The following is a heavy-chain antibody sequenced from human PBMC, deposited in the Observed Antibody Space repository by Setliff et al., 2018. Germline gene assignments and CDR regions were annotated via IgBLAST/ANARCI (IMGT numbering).Heavy chain of an antibody. CDR3: ARDPGNGHYMDV. CDR1: GGSIGHYY. V-gene: IGHV4-4*08. J-gene: IGHJ6*03. Sequence: TLSLTCIVSGGSIGHYYWNWIRQPPGKGLEWIGYVYTSGSTNYNPSLKSRVTISVDTSKNQLSLRLTSVTAADTAVYYCARDPGNGHYMDVWGKGATVTVSS. CDR2: VYTSGST.